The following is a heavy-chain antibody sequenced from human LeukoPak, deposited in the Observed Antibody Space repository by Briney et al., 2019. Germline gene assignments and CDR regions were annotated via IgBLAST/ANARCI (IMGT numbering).Heavy chain of an antibody. CDR3: ARVTKRGGDAFDI. V-gene: IGHV4-61*02. J-gene: IGHJ3*02. D-gene: IGHD3-16*01. CDR2: IYTSGST. CDR1: GGSISSGSYY. Sequence: SETLSLTRTVSGGSISSGSYYWSWIRQPAGQGLEWIGRIYTSGSTNYNPSLKSRVTISVDTSKNQFSLKLSSVTAADTAVYYCARVTKRGGDAFDIWGQGTMVTVSS.